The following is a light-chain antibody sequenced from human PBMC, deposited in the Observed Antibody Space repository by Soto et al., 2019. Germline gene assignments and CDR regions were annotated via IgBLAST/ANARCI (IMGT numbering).Light chain of an antibody. CDR1: QSVSSTY. J-gene: IGKJ2*01. Sequence: EIVLTQSPGTLSLSPGERATLSCRASQSVSSTYIAWYQQNPGQAPRLLIYGASSRATGIPDRFSGSGSGTDFTLTISRLEPEDFAVYFCPQYGSSPPYTCGQGTKVEIK. CDR2: GAS. V-gene: IGKV3-20*01. CDR3: PQYGSSPPYT.